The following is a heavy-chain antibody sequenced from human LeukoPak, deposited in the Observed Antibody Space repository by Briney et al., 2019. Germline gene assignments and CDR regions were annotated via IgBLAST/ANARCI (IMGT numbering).Heavy chain of an antibody. D-gene: IGHD3-22*01. CDR3: ARDRVYGYYYDSSGYSVYAFDI. J-gene: IGHJ3*02. CDR2: INPNSGGT. Sequence: ASMKVSCKASGYTFTGYYMHWVRQAPGQGLEWMGRINPNSGGTNYAQKFQGRVTMTRDTSISTAYMELSRLRSDDTAVYYCARDRVYGYYYDSSGYSVYAFDIWGQGTMVTVSS. CDR1: GYTFTGYY. V-gene: IGHV1-2*06.